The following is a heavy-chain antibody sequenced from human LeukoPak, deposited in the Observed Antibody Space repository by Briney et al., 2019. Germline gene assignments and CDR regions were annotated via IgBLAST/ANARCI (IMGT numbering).Heavy chain of an antibody. CDR2: IRSKANSYAT. CDR1: GFTFSGSA. CDR3: TRPYSSSSNDY. D-gene: IGHD6-6*01. J-gene: IGHJ4*02. V-gene: IGHV3-73*01. Sequence: GGSLRLSCAASGFTFSGSAMHWVRQASGKGLEWVGRIRSKANSYATAYAASVKGRFTISRGDSKNTAYLQMNSLKTEDTAVYYCTRPYSSSSNDYWGQGTLVTVSS.